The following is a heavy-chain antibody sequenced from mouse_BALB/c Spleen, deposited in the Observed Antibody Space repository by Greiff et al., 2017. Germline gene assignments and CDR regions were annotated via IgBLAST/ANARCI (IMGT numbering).Heavy chain of an antibody. J-gene: IGHJ1*01. V-gene: IGHV2-9*02. Sequence: VQVVESGPGLVAPSQSLSITCTVSGFSLTSYGVHWVRQPPGKGLEWLGVIWAGGSTNYNSALMSRLSISKDNSKSQVFLKMNSLQTDDTAMYYCARDNGHFDVWGAGTTVTVSA. CDR1: GFSLTSYG. CDR3: ARDNGHFDV. D-gene: IGHD3-1*01. CDR2: IWAGGST.